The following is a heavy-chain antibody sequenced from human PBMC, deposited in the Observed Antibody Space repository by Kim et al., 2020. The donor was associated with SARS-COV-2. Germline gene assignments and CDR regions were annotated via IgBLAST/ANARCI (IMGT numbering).Heavy chain of an antibody. CDR3: ARDKGGLVIGDYYGMDV. D-gene: IGHD3-16*01. Sequence: GGSLRLSCAASGFTFDDYAMHWVRQAPGKGLEWVAGISWNSGSIEYADSVKGRFTISRDNAKNSLYLQMSSLRTEDTALYYCARDKGGLVIGDYYGMDVWGQGTTLPGSS. CDR1: GFTFDDYA. CDR2: ISWNSGSI. V-gene: IGHV3-9*01. J-gene: IGHJ6*02.